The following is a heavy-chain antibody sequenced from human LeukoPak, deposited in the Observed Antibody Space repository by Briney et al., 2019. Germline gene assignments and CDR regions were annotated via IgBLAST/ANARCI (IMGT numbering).Heavy chain of an antibody. J-gene: IGHJ4*02. CDR1: GGSFSGYY. Sequence: SETLSLTCAVYGGSFSGYYWSWIRQPPGKGLEWIGEINHSGSTNYNPSLKSRVTISVDTPKNQFSLKLSSVTAADTAVYYCARGSVWYYYDSSGYSAGFYAFDYWGQGTLVTVSS. CDR2: INHSGST. CDR3: ARGSVWYYYDSSGYSAGFYAFDY. V-gene: IGHV4-34*01. D-gene: IGHD3-22*01.